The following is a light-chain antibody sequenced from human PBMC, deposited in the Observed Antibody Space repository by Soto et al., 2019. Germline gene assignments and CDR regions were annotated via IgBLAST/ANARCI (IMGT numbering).Light chain of an antibody. Sequence: QSALTQPASVSGSPGQSITISCTGTSSDVGGYNYVSWYQQHPCKAPKLMIYEVSNRPSGVSNRFSGSKSGNTASLTISGLQAEDEADYYCSSYTTSSTHWVFGGGTQLTVL. CDR1: SSDVGGYNY. CDR2: EVS. CDR3: SSYTTSSTHWV. J-gene: IGLJ3*02. V-gene: IGLV2-14*01.